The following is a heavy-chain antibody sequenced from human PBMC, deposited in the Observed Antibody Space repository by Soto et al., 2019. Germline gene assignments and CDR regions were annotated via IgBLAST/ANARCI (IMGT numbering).Heavy chain of an antibody. V-gene: IGHV1-2*02. Sequence: QAQLVQSGPEVKKPGASVKVSCKASGYPFTGPYIYWVRQAPGQGLEWMGWINPSSGGTEFAEKFKGRVTVTRDTSIRTVFLELNSLTSDDTGVYFCARDFRTYSHGVDVWGQGTAVTVSS. D-gene: IGHD4-4*01. CDR1: GYPFTGPY. CDR3: ARDFRTYSHGVDV. J-gene: IGHJ6*02. CDR2: INPSSGGT.